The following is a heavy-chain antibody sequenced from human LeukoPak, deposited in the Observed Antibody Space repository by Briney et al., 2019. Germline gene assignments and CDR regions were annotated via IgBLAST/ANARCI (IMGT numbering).Heavy chain of an antibody. CDR2: IIPIFGTA. Sequence: ASVKVSCKASGGTFSSYAISWVRQAPGQGLEWMEGIIPIFGTANYAQKFQGKVTITTDESSSTAYMELSSLRSEDTAVYYCARARDSSSSDLDYWGQGTLVTVSS. CDR1: GGTFSSYA. D-gene: IGHD6-6*01. V-gene: IGHV1-69*05. CDR3: ARARDSSSSDLDY. J-gene: IGHJ4*02.